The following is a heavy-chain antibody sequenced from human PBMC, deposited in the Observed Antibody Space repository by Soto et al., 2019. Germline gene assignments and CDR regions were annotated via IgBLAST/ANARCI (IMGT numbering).Heavy chain of an antibody. V-gene: IGHV1-8*01. Sequence: ASVKVSCQASGYTFTSYDINWVRQATGQGFEWMGWMNPNSGNTGYAQKFQGRVTMTRDTSITTAYMELSSLRSEDTAVYYCETSDIVDTAMVTGYWGQGTLVTVSS. D-gene: IGHD5-18*01. CDR1: GYTFTSYD. CDR2: MNPNSGNT. J-gene: IGHJ4*02. CDR3: ETSDIVDTAMVTGY.